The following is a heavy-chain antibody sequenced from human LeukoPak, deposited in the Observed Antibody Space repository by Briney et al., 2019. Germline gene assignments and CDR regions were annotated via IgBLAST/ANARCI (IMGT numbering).Heavy chain of an antibody. CDR1: GFTFSSYE. V-gene: IGHV3-48*03. CDR3: AKYHYGSGTSLGY. Sequence: PGGSLRLSCAASGFTFSSYEMNWVRQAPGKGLEWVSYISSSGSTIYYADSVKGRFTISRDNAKNSLYLQMNSLRAEDTAVYYCAKYHYGSGTSLGYWGQGTLVTVSS. D-gene: IGHD3-10*01. J-gene: IGHJ4*02. CDR2: ISSSGSTI.